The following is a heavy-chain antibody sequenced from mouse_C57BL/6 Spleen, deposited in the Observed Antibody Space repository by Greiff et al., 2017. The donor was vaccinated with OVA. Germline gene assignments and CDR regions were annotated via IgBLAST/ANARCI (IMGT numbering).Heavy chain of an antibody. V-gene: IGHV10-1*01. CDR2: IRSKSNNYAT. Sequence: EVQLQESGGGLVQPKGSLKLSCAASGFSFNTYAMNWVRQAPGKGLEWVARIRSKSNNYATYYADSVKDRFTISRDDSESMLYLQMNNLKTEDTAMYYCVRGRTVVGGYFDYWGQGTTLTVSS. J-gene: IGHJ2*01. D-gene: IGHD1-1*01. CDR3: VRGRTVVGGYFDY. CDR1: GFSFNTYA.